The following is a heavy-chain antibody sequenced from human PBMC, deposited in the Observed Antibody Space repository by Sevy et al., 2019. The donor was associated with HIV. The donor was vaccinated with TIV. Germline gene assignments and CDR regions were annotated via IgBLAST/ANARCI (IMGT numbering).Heavy chain of an antibody. CDR2: ISAETDYI. D-gene: IGHD6-13*01. CDR3: ARNKGSSWPNYFDY. CDR1: GFMFSAYS. J-gene: IGHJ4*02. Sequence: GGSLRLSCAASGFMFSAYSMNWVRQAPGKGLEWVASISAETDYIYYGDSLKGRFTISRDNAKNSLYLQIHSLRAEDTAVYDCARNKGSSWPNYFDYWGQGTLVTVSS. V-gene: IGHV3-21*01.